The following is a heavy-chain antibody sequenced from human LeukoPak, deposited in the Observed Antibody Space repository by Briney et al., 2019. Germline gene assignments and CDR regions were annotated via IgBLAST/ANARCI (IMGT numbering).Heavy chain of an antibody. D-gene: IGHD1-1*01. CDR1: GGSISGSGFF. Sequence: PSETLSLTCTVSGGSISGSGFFWVWIRQPPGKGLEWGGSLFYSGNTYYNPSLKSRVTISVDTSQNQFSLKLTSVTAADTAVYYCVKRGTGSYYYGMDVWGQGTTVTVSS. CDR2: LFYSGNT. V-gene: IGHV4-39*01. CDR3: VKRGTGSYYYGMDV. J-gene: IGHJ6*02.